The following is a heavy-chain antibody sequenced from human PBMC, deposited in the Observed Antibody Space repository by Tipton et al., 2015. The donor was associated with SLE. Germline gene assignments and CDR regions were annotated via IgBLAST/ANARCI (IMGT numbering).Heavy chain of an antibody. CDR2: IQYDGSNQ. D-gene: IGHD2-2*02. V-gene: IGHV3-30*02. CDR3: AKSLGYCSASSCYSALEY. J-gene: IGHJ4*02. CDR1: GFIFSSYG. Sequence: SLRLSCAASGFIFSSYGMHWVRQAPGKGLEWVALIQYDGSNQYYADSVRGRFTISRDNSKNMVFLQMNNLRPEDTAVYYCAKSLGYCSASSCYSALEYWGQGTLVTVSS.